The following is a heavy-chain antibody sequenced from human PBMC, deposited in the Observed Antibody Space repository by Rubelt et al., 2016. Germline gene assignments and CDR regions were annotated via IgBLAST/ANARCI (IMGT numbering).Heavy chain of an antibody. Sequence: QVQLVQSGAEVKKPGASVKVSCKVSGYTLTELSMHWVRQAPGKGLEWMGGFDPEDGEKVYEEKFQGRGTMTEDTSTDTAYMELISLRSGDTAGDYCATDLLWNAYWGQGTLVTVSS. J-gene: IGHJ4*02. CDR3: ATDLLWNAY. V-gene: IGHV1-24*01. D-gene: IGHD2-21*01. CDR1: GYTLTELS. CDR2: FDPEDGEK.